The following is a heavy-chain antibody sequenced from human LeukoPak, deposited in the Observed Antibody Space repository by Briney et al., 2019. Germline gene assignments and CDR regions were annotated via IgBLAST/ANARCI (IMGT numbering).Heavy chain of an antibody. J-gene: IGHJ6*02. Sequence: SETLSLTCSVSGGSTSSYYWSWIRQPPGKGLEWIGYIYYSGSTNYNPSLKSRVTISVDTSKNQFSLKLSSVTAADTAVYYCARDLLWFGELSGKPYGMDVWGQGTTVTVSS. D-gene: IGHD3-10*01. V-gene: IGHV4-59*08. CDR1: GGSTSSYY. CDR3: ARDLLWFGELSGKPYGMDV. CDR2: IYYSGST.